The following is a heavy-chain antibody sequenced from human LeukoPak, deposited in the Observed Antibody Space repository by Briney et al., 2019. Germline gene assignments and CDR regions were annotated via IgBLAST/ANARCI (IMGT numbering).Heavy chain of an antibody. CDR3: ARDPPPAGGSYPRSNDY. CDR1: GYTFTSYY. J-gene: IGHJ4*02. D-gene: IGHD1-26*01. Sequence: ASVKVSCKASGYTFTSYYMHWVRQAPGQGLEWMGIINPSGGSTSYAQKFQGRVTMTRDTSTSTVYMELSSLRSEDTAVYYCARDPPPAGGSYPRSNDYWGQGTLVTVSS. CDR2: INPSGGST. V-gene: IGHV1-46*01.